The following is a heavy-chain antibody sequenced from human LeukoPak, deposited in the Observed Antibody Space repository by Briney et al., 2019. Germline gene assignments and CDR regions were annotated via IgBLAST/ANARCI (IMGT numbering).Heavy chain of an antibody. Sequence: ASVKVSCKASGYTFTSYYMHWVRQAPGQGFEWMGIINPSGGSTSYAQKFQGRVTMTRDTSTSTAYMELSSLRSEDTAVYYCARSGSGSGYYLGGSWDYWGQGTLVTVSS. CDR3: ARSGSGSGYYLGGSWDY. CDR2: INPSGGST. V-gene: IGHV1-46*01. D-gene: IGHD3-3*01. J-gene: IGHJ4*02. CDR1: GYTFTSYY.